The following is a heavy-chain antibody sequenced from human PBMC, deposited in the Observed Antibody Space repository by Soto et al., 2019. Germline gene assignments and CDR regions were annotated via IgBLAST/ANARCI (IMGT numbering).Heavy chain of an antibody. CDR1: GGSMISYY. CDR2: IYYAGST. J-gene: IGHJ4*02. CDR3: ARESNAHFDY. V-gene: IGHV4-59*12. Sequence: SETLSLTCTVSGGSMISYYWSWIRQPPGRGLEWIGFIYYAGSTKYNPSLNSRVTISRDNTKNSLYLQMNSLRAEDTAVYYCARESNAHFDYWGQGTMVTVSS. D-gene: IGHD7-27*01.